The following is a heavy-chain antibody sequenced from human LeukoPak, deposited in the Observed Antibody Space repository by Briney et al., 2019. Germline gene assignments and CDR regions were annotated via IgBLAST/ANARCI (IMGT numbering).Heavy chain of an antibody. CDR3: ARHRPATPFDY. J-gene: IGHJ4*02. CDR1: GGSFSSYY. V-gene: IGHV4-39*01. CDR2: IYYSGST. Sequence: PSETLSLTCAVYGGSFSSYYWGWIRQPPGKGLEWIGSIYYSGSTYYNPSLKSRVTISVDTSKNQFSLKLSSVTAADTAVYYCARHRPATPFDYWGQGTLVTVSS.